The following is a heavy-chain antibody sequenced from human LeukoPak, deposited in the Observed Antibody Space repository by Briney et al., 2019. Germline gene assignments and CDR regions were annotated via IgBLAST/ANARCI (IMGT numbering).Heavy chain of an antibody. J-gene: IGHJ4*02. V-gene: IGHV4-59*01. Sequence: SETLSLTCTVSGGSINSYYWSWIRRPPGKGLEWIGYIYHSGSTNYNPSLKSRVTISVDTSKNQFSLKLSSVTAADTAVYYCARYDYGDIDYWGQGTLVTVSS. D-gene: IGHD4-17*01. CDR2: IYHSGST. CDR3: ARYDYGDIDY. CDR1: GGSINSYY.